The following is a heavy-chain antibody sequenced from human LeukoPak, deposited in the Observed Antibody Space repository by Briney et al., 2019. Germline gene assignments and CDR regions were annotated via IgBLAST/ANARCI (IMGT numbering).Heavy chain of an antibody. D-gene: IGHD3-3*01. Sequence: GALRLSCAASGFGFNNAWMVWVRQAPGKGLEWGGRIKSNIDDGTADYAAPVKGRFVISRDDSKNTLYLQMSSLKIEDTAVYYCTTDFSHFDFSSGYYSYWGQGALVSVFS. CDR1: GFGFNNAW. V-gene: IGHV3-15*01. J-gene: IGHJ4*02. CDR2: IKSNIDDGTA. CDR3: TTDFSHFDFSSGYYSY.